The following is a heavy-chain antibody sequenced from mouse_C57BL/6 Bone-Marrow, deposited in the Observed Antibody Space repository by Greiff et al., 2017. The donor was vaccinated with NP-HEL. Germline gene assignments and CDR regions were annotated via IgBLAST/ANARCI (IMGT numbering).Heavy chain of an antibody. J-gene: IGHJ1*03. CDR2: IDPSDSET. V-gene: IGHV1-52*01. Sequence: QVQLQQPGAELVRPGSSVKLSCKASGYTFTSYWMHWVKQRPIQGLEWIGNIDPSDSETHYNQKFKDKATLTVDKSSSTAYMQLSSLTSEDSAVYYCARSHSGTTVVLRDYWYFDVWGTGTTVTVSS. CDR1: GYTFTSYW. CDR3: ARSHSGTTVVLRDYWYFDV. D-gene: IGHD1-1*01.